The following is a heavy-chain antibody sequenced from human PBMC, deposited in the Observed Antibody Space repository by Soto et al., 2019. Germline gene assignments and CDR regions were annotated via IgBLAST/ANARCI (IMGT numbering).Heavy chain of an antibody. CDR2: IIPILGIA. CDR1: GGTFSSYT. Sequence: GASVKVSCKASGGTFSSYTISWVRQAPGQGLEWMGRIIPILGIANYAQKFQGRVTITADKSTSTAYMELSSLRSEDTAVYYCARGCSGGSCQRDPCYFDLWGRGTLVTSPQ. D-gene: IGHD2-15*01. J-gene: IGHJ2*01. V-gene: IGHV1-69*02. CDR3: ARGCSGGSCQRDPCYFDL.